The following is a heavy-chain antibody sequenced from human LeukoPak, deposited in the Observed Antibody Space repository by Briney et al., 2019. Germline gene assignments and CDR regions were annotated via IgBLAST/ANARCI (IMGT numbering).Heavy chain of an antibody. J-gene: IGHJ5*02. Sequence: PGGSLRLSCAASAFTFSGYSMNWVRQAPGKGLEWVSVIYSGGSAYSADSVKGRFTMSRDNSKNTLYLQMNSLRAEDTAVYYCARMVTGWPNWIDPWGQGTLVTVSS. CDR1: AFTFSGYS. V-gene: IGHV3-66*01. D-gene: IGHD6-19*01. CDR3: ARMVTGWPNWIDP. CDR2: IYSGGSA.